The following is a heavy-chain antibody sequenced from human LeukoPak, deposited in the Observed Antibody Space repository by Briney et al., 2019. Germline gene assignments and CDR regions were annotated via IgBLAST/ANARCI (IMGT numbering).Heavy chain of an antibody. V-gene: IGHV3-30*18. CDR1: GFTFSNYG. CDR2: ISNDETYK. Sequence: GGSLRLSCAASGFTFSNYGIHWVRQAPGKGLEWVALISNDETYKYYADSVKGRFTISRDNSKNTLFLQMNSLRAEDTAVYYCAKNRMSQAVAGRGDGMDVWGQGTTVTVSS. CDR3: AKNRMSQAVAGRGDGMDV. J-gene: IGHJ6*02. D-gene: IGHD6-19*01.